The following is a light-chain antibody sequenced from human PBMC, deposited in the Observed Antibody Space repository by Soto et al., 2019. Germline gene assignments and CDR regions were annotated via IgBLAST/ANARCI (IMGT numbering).Light chain of an antibody. V-gene: IGKV3-20*01. Sequence: EIVLTQSPGTRSLSPGERATLSCRSSQSVSSSYLAWYQQKPVQAPRLLIYGASSRATGIPDRVSGSGSGTEFTLTIRRLEPADFAVYYCQQYGSSPPWTFGQGTKVDIK. CDR2: GAS. CDR3: QQYGSSPPWT. J-gene: IGKJ1*01. CDR1: QSVSSSY.